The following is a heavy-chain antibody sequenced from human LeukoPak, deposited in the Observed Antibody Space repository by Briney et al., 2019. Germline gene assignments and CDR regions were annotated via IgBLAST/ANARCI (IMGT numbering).Heavy chain of an antibody. CDR1: GGSFSGYY. Sequence: PSETLSLTCAVYGGSFSGYYWSWVRQAPGKGLEWVSAISGSGGSTYYADSVKGRFTISRDNSKNTLYLQMNSLRAEDTAVYYCASKHGMDVWGQGTTVTVSS. CDR2: ISGSGGST. CDR3: ASKHGMDV. J-gene: IGHJ6*02. V-gene: IGHV3-23*01.